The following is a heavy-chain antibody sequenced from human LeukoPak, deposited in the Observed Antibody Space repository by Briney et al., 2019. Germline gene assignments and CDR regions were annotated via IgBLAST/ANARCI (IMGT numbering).Heavy chain of an antibody. V-gene: IGHV3-23*01. D-gene: IGHD5-18*01. CDR1: GFTFSSYA. Sequence: GGSLRLSCAASGFTFSSYAMSWVRQAPGKGLEWVSAISGSGGSTYYADSVKGRFTISRDNSKNTLYLQMNSLRAEDTAVHYCAKVGLQGIQLWLSTPLCYFDYWGQGTLVTVSS. CDR2: ISGSGGST. CDR3: AKVGLQGIQLWLSTPLCYFDY. J-gene: IGHJ4*03.